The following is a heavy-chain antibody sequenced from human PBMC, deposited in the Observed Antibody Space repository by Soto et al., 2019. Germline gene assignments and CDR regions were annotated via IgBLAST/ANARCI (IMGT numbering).Heavy chain of an antibody. Sequence: PGGSLRLSCRTSGFTFSSCAMGWVRQAPGKGLEWVSTITGSGGSTYYADSVKGRFTVSRDNSRSTLYLQMNSLRADDTSVYYCAKDISSRVFDMWGQGTMVTVSS. CDR3: AKDISSRVFDM. CDR1: GFTFSSCA. D-gene: IGHD2-8*01. CDR2: ITGSGGST. V-gene: IGHV3-23*01. J-gene: IGHJ3*02.